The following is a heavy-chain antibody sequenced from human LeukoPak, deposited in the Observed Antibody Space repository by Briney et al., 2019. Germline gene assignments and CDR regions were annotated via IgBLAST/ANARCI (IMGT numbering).Heavy chain of an antibody. J-gene: IGHJ4*02. CDR3: ARDLDWLLFDY. D-gene: IGHD3/OR15-3a*01. CDR2: VKYEGSTT. V-gene: IGHV3-74*01. Sequence: GRTLRLSCAASGFTFSAYWMHWDRHAPGKGQVWVSGVKYEGSTTAYAESVKGRLTMTRDITRNILYLEMNSLRVEDTAVYYCARDLDWLLFDYWGQGALVTVSS. CDR1: GFTFSAYW.